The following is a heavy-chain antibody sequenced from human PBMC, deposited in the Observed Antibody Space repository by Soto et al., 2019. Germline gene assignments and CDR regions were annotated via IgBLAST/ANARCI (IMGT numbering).Heavy chain of an antibody. J-gene: IGHJ6*02. Sequence: QVQLVESGGGVVQPGRSLRLSCAASGFTFSSYGMHWVRQAPGKGLDWVAVIWYDGSNKYYADSVKGRFTISRDNSKNTLYLQMNSLRAEDTAVYYCARDQRAVAGTDVGFDYYYGMDVWGQGTTVTVSS. V-gene: IGHV3-33*01. CDR1: GFTFSSYG. CDR2: IWYDGSNK. D-gene: IGHD6-19*01. CDR3: ARDQRAVAGTDVGFDYYYGMDV.